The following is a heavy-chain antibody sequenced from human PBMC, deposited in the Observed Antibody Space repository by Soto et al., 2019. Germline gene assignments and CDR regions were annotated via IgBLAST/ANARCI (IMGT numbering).Heavy chain of an antibody. J-gene: IGHJ4*02. CDR2: FDPEDGET. V-gene: IGHV1-24*01. Sequence: QVQLVQSGAEVRKPGASVKVSCKVSGYTLTELSMHWVRQAPGKGLEWMGGFDPEDGETIYAQKFQGRVTVTEDTSTETAYMELSSLISEDTAVYYCATDRRLRFVEWLKTSSFYYWGQGTLVTVSS. CDR1: GYTLTELS. CDR3: ATDRRLRFVEWLKTSSFYY. D-gene: IGHD3-3*01.